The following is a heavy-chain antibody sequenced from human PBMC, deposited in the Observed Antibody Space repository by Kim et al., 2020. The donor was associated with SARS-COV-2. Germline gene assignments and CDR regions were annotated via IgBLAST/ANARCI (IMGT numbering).Heavy chain of an antibody. V-gene: IGHV3-74*01. D-gene: IGHD1-1*01. CDR3: AKDMGRTTGTTRDPFDY. J-gene: IGHJ4*02. CDR1: GFSFSNYW. CDR2: MNQGGSTI. Sequence: GGSLRLSCTCSGFSFSNYWMHWVRQAPGKGLVWVARMNQGGSTITYAESVKGRFTISRDNAKNSLYLQMNSLRAEDTALYYCAKDMGRTTGTTRDPFDYWGQGTLVTVSS.